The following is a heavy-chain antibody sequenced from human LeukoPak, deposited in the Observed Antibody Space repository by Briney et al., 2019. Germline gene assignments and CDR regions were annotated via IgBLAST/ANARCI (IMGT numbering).Heavy chain of an antibody. Sequence: GGSLRLSCAASGFTFSSYAMSWVRQAPGKGLERVSAISGSSASTYYADSVKGRFTISRDNSKNTLYLQMNSLRAEDTAVYYCAPSLAYFDYWGQGTLVTVSS. CDR2: ISGSSAST. CDR3: APSLAYFDY. V-gene: IGHV3-23*01. CDR1: GFTFSSYA. D-gene: IGHD6-13*01. J-gene: IGHJ4*02.